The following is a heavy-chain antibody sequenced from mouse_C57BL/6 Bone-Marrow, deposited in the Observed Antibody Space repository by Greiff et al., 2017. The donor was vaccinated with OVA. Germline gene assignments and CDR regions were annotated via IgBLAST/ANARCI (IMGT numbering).Heavy chain of an antibody. CDR2: ISNGGGST. CDR1: GFTFSDYY. J-gene: IGHJ4*01. D-gene: IGHD1-1*02. CDR3: AREVAYYYYYYAMDY. V-gene: IGHV5-12*01. Sequence: EVQLVESGGGLVQPGGSLKLSCAASGFTFSDYYMYWVRQTPEKRLEWVAYISNGGGSTYYPDTVKGRFTISRDNAKNTLYLQMSRLKSEDTAMYYCAREVAYYYYYYAMDYWGQGTSVTVSS.